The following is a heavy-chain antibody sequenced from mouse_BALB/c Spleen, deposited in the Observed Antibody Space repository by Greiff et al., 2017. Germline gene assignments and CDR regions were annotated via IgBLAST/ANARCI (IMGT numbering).Heavy chain of an antibody. D-gene: IGHD2-2*01. CDR1: GFTFSSFG. V-gene: IGHV5-17*02. CDR2: ISSGSSTI. CDR3: ARHGYDYAMDY. Sequence: EVHLVESGGGLVQPGGSRKLSCAASGFTFSSFGMHWVRQAPEKGLEWVAYISSGSSTIYYADTVKGRFTISRDNAKNTLYLQMSSLKSEDTAMYYCARHGYDYAMDYWGQGTSVTVSS. J-gene: IGHJ4*01.